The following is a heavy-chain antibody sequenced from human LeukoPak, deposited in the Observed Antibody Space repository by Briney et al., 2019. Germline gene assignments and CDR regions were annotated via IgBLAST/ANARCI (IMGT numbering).Heavy chain of an antibody. V-gene: IGHV3-20*04. CDR1: GFTFDDYG. D-gene: IGHD3-9*01. CDR3: ARVINYDILTAADY. Sequence: GGSLRLSCAASGFTFDDYGMSWVRQVPGKGLEWVSGINWNGGSTGYADSVKGRFTISRDNAKNSLYLQMNSLRAEDTAVYYCARVINYDILTAADYWGQGTLVTVSS. CDR2: INWNGGST. J-gene: IGHJ4*02.